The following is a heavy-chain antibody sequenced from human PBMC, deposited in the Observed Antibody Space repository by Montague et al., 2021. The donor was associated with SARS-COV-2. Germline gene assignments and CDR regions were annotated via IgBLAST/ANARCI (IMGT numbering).Heavy chain of an antibody. CDR2: INNRGSV. V-gene: IGHV4-34*01. CDR3: ARERWNIVIVPPVEYGMDV. Sequence: SETLSLTCAVYGGSFSGSYWTWIRQSPGKGLEWTGEINNRGSVNXSPSLKSRVTISVDTSRNQFSLKVTSVTAADTAVYYCARERWNIVIVPPVEYGMDVWGQGTTVTVSS. CDR1: GGSFSGSY. D-gene: IGHD2/OR15-2a*01. J-gene: IGHJ6*02.